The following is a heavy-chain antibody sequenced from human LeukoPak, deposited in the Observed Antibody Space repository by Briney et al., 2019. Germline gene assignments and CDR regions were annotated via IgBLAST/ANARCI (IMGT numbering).Heavy chain of an antibody. CDR3: AKILGDSSGYYAFDI. CDR2: IRDDGSKK. V-gene: IGHV3-30*02. CDR1: GFTFSSYG. J-gene: IGHJ3*02. D-gene: IGHD3-22*01. Sequence: GGSLRLSCAVSGFTFSSYGVHWVRQAPGKGLEWVAFIRDDGSKKNYADSVKGRFTIPRDNSKNTLYLQMNSLRAEDTAVYYCAKILGDSSGYYAFDIWGQGTMVTVSS.